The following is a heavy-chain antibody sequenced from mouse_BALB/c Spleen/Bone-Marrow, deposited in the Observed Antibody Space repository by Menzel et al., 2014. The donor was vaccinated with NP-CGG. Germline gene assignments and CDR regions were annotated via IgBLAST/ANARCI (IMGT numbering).Heavy chain of an antibody. CDR2: IRNKANGHTT. CDR3: ARDINDSYYWYFDV. D-gene: IGHD2-3*01. Sequence: EVQVVESGGGLVQPGGSLKLSCATSGVTFTDYYMSWVRQPPGKALEWLGFIRNKANGHTTEYSASVKGPFTISRDNSQSILYLQMNTLRAEDSATYYCARDINDSYYWYFDVWGAGTTVTVSS. CDR1: GVTFTDYY. J-gene: IGHJ1*01. V-gene: IGHV7-3*02.